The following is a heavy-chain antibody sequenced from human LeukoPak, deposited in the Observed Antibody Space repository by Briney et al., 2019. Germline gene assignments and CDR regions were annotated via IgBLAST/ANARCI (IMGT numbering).Heavy chain of an antibody. V-gene: IGHV1-2*02. CDR1: GYTFSTYY. CDR2: IIPSDGFT. J-gene: IGHJ4*02. Sequence: ASVKVSCKASGYTFSTYYVHWVRQAPGQGLEWMGMIIPSDGFTNYAQKFQGRVTMTRDTSISTAYMELSRLRSDDTAVYYCARGSGSSWDTNFDYWGQGTLVTVSS. D-gene: IGHD6-13*01. CDR3: ARGSGSSWDTNFDY.